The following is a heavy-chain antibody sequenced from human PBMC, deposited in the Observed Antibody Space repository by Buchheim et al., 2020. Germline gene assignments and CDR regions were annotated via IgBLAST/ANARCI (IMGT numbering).Heavy chain of an antibody. CDR3: ATYYYDSSGPRD. J-gene: IGHJ4*02. CDR1: GFSISRYG. D-gene: IGHD3-22*01. CDR2: ISHDGRKK. Sequence: QVQLVESGGGVVQPGRSLRLSFAASGFSISRYGMHWVRQAPGKGLEWVAVISHDGRKKHYGDSVKGRFTISRDNSKNTLYLQMNSLRAEDTAVYYCATYYYDSSGPRDWGQGTL. V-gene: IGHV3-30*03.